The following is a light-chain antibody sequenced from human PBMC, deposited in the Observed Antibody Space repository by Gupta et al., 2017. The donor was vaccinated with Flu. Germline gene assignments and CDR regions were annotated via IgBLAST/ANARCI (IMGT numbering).Light chain of an antibody. CDR2: EVS. V-gene: IGKV2-30*01. CDR3: MQGTSWPPH. Sequence: TFRQAAAVDRVASKSLVCLDVSTVVSWYHQRPGQSPRRLIYEVSNRESGVPERFSGSGSGTDFTLSISRLQAEDSAVYFCMQGTSWPPHFGRGTKLEIK. J-gene: IGKJ2*01. CDR1: KSLVCLDVSTV.